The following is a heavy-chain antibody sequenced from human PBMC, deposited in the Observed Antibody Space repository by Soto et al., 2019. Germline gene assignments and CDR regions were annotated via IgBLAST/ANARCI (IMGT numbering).Heavy chain of an antibody. J-gene: IGHJ4*02. V-gene: IGHV3-23*01. CDR2: ISGSGGST. Sequence: GGSLRLSCAASGFTFSSYAMSWVRQAPGKGLEWVSAISGSGGSTYYADSVKGRFTISRDNSKNTLYLQMNSLRAEDTAVYYCAKAMVRGVIRFLDDYWGQGTLVTVSS. D-gene: IGHD3-10*01. CDR1: GFTFSSYA. CDR3: AKAMVRGVIRFLDDY.